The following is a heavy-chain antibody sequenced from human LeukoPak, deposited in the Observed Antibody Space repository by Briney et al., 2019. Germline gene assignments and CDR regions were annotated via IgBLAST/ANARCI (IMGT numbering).Heavy chain of an antibody. D-gene: IGHD3-22*01. CDR2: ISAYNGNT. J-gene: IGHJ4*02. Sequence: GGSLRLSCAASGFTFTSYGISWVRQAPGQGLEWMGWISAYNGNTNYAQKLQGRVTMTTDTSTSTAYMELRSLRSDDTAVYYCARASGYPRFYYFDYWGQGTLVTVSS. V-gene: IGHV1-18*01. CDR3: ARASGYPRFYYFDY. CDR1: GFTFTSYG.